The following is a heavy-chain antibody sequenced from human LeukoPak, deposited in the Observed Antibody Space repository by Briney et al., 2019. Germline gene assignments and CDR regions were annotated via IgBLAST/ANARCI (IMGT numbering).Heavy chain of an antibody. V-gene: IGHV3-30*02. J-gene: IGHJ4*02. CDR1: GFTFSSYG. CDR3: AKDLMYYYDSSGYTPFDY. D-gene: IGHD3-22*01. CDR2: IRYDGSNK. Sequence: GGSLRLSCAASGFTFSSYGMHWVRQAPGKGLEWVAFIRYDGSNKYYEDSVKGRFTISRDNSKNTLYLQMNSLRAEDTAVYYCAKDLMYYYDSSGYTPFDYWGQGTLVTVSS.